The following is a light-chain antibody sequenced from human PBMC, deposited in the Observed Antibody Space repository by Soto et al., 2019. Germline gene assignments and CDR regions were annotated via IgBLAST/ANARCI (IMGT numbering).Light chain of an antibody. CDR1: SSDVGGYNY. V-gene: IGLV2-14*01. CDR2: EVT. Sequence: QSVLTQPASVSGSPGQSITISCTGTSSDVGGYNYVSWYQLHPGKAPKLMIYEVTTRPSGISSRFSGSKSGNTASLTISGLQAEDEADYYCSSYTSSLTYVLFCGGTKLTVL. J-gene: IGLJ2*01. CDR3: SSYTSSLTYVL.